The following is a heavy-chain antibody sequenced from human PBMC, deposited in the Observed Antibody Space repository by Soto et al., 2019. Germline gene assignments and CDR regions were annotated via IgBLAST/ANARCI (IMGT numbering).Heavy chain of an antibody. D-gene: IGHD3-22*01. J-gene: IGHJ4*02. V-gene: IGHV3-7*01. Sequence: PGGSLRLSCAASGFTFSTYWMDWVRQTPGKGLEWVANINQDGSEKNYVDSVKGRFTISRDNAKNTLTLQMSSLTAEDSALYYYDSSGYPYYFDYWGQGTLVTVSS. CDR3: DSSGYPYYFDY. CDR2: INQDGSEK. CDR1: GFTFSTYW.